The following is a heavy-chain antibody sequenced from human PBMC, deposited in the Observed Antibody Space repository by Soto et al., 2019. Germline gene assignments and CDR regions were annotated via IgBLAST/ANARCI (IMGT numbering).Heavy chain of an antibody. D-gene: IGHD6-13*01. CDR1: GGSISSSSYY. Sequence: PSETLSLTCTVSGGSISSSSYYWGWIRQPPGKGLEWIGSIYYSGSTYYNPSLKSRVTISVDTSKNQFSLKLSSVTAADTAVYYCARQHAGIAAAVNKWFDPWGQGTLVTVS. CDR2: IYYSGST. J-gene: IGHJ5*02. CDR3: ARQHAGIAAAVNKWFDP. V-gene: IGHV4-39*01.